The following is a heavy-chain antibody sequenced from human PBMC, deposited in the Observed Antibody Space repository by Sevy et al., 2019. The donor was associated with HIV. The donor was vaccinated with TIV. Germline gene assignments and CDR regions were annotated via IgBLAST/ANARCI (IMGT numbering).Heavy chain of an antibody. CDR3: ASARSGYSIDY. V-gene: IGHV3-74*01. J-gene: IGHJ4*02. CDR2: INSDGSST. CDR1: GFTFSSYW. D-gene: IGHD3-3*01. Sequence: GGCLRLSCAASGFTFSSYWMHWVRQAPGKGLVWVSRINSDGSSTSYADSVKGRFTISRDNAKNTLYLQMNSLRAEDTAVYYCASARSGYSIDYWGQGTLVTVSS.